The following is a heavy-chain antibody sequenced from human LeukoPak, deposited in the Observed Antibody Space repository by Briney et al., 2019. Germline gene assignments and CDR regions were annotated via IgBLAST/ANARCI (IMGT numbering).Heavy chain of an antibody. D-gene: IGHD2-21*01. CDR3: VRAYHPGGWFDP. CDR1: GFTFSTYA. CDR2: ISGTGGST. J-gene: IGHJ5*02. V-gene: IGHV3-23*01. Sequence: PGGSLRLSCAASGFTFSTYAMTWVRQAPGKGLEWVSLISGTGGSTYYADSVKGRFTISRDNSKNTLYLQMNSLTAEDTAMHYCVRAYHPGGWFDPWGQGTLVTVSS.